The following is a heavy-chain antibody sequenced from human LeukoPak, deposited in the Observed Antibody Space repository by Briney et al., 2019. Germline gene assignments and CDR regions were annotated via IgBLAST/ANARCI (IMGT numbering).Heavy chain of an antibody. CDR2: TYYRSKWYN. J-gene: IGHJ4*02. CDR3: ARDSLLGSIAARPSSGFDY. Sequence: SQTLSLTCAISGDSISSNSAAWNWIRQSPSRGLEWLGRTYYRSKWYNDYAVSAKSRITINPDTSKNQFSLQLNSVTPEDTAVYYCARDSLLGSIAARPSSGFDYWGQGTLVTVSS. D-gene: IGHD6-6*01. V-gene: IGHV6-1*01. CDR1: GDSISSNSAA.